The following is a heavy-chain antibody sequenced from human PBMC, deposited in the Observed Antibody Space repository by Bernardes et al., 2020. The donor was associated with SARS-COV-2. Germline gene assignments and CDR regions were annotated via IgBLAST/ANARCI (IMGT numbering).Heavy chain of an antibody. CDR2: LSASGSTT. Sequence: GGSLRPPCTASGFTFNNFAMNWVRQAPGKGLEWVSSLSASGSTTYYADSAKGRFTTYRDNSRNTLYLQINNLRAEDTAVYYCAKPHGFTVSGVVMPLWDSWGQGTLVTVSS. CDR1: GFTFNNFA. D-gene: IGHD3-3*01. J-gene: IGHJ4*02. V-gene: IGHV3-23*01. CDR3: AKPHGFTVSGVVMPLWDS.